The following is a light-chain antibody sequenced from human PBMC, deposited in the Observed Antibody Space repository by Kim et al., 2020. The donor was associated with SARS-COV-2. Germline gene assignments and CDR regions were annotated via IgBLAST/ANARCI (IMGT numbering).Light chain of an antibody. V-gene: IGLV3-19*01. CDR3: NSRDSSGNHHV. Sequence: ALGQTVRITCQGDSRRSYYASWYQQKPGQAPVLVIYGKNKRPSGIPDRFSGSSSGNTASLTITGAQAEDEADYYCNSRDSSGNHHVFGTGTKVTVL. CDR2: GKN. J-gene: IGLJ1*01. CDR1: SRRSYY.